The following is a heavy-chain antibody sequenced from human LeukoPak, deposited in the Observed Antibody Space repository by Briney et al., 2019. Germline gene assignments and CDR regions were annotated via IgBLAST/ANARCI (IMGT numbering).Heavy chain of an antibody. V-gene: IGHV3-74*01. CDR2: INGDESST. Sequence: GGSLRLSCAASGFTFSTCWMHWVRQSPGKGLVWVSRINGDESSTNYADSVKGRFTISRDNAKDTLYLHLNSLTAEDTAVYYCARGAKWAYYFDYWGQGTLVTVSS. CDR3: ARGAKWAYYFDY. J-gene: IGHJ4*02. D-gene: IGHD1-26*01. CDR1: GFTFSTCW.